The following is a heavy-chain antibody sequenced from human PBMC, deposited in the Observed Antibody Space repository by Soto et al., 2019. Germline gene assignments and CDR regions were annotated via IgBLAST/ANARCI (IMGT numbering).Heavy chain of an antibody. Sequence: LRLSCAASGFSFSRYAIHWVRQAPGKGLEWVAVISKDGSHKYYLESVKGRFTISRDNSKNILSLQMNSLRDEDTAVYYCARSRSGAVADSFDFWGQGTLVTVSS. V-gene: IGHV3-30*04. J-gene: IGHJ4*02. D-gene: IGHD3-10*01. CDR3: ARSRSGAVADSFDF. CDR2: ISKDGSHK. CDR1: GFSFSRYA.